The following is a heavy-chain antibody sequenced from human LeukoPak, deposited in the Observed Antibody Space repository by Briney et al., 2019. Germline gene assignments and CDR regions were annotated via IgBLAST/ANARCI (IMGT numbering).Heavy chain of an antibody. CDR2: ISSSSSYI. CDR3: ARDMGIVGANDAFDI. CDR1: GFTFSSYS. V-gene: IGHV3-21*04. D-gene: IGHD1-26*01. Sequence: GGSLRLSCAASGFTFSSYSMNWVRHAPGKGLEWVSSISSSSSYIYYADSVTGRFTISRDNAKNSLYLQMNSLRAEDTALYYCARDMGIVGANDAFDIWGQGTMVTVSS. J-gene: IGHJ3*02.